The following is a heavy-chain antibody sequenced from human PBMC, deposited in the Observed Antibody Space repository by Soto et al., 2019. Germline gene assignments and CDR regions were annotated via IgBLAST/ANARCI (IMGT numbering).Heavy chain of an antibody. V-gene: IGHV1-3*01. CDR2: INAGNGNT. J-gene: IGHJ5*02. CDR1: GYTFTSYA. CDR3: ARDGTVVVPAAMNWFAP. D-gene: IGHD2-2*01. Sequence: ASVKVSCKASGYTFTSYAMHWERQAPGQRLEWMGWINAGNGNTKYSQKFQGRVTITRDTSASTAYMELSSLRSEDTAVYYCARDGTVVVPAAMNWFAPWGQGTLVTVSS.